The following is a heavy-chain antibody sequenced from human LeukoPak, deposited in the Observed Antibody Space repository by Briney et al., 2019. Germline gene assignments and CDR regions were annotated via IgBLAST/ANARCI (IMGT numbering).Heavy chain of an antibody. V-gene: IGHV4-59*08. J-gene: IGHJ3*02. CDR1: GVSMTPYY. CDR3: ARQPGSTAAFDI. Sequence: SETLSLTRTVSGVSMTPYYWSWIAQPPGKGLEGIAYSHNSGETKYNPSLKSRITISVDTSKNVFSLKLTSVTAADTAVYYCARQPGSTAAFDIWGQGTTVTVSA. CDR2: SHNSGET. D-gene: IGHD5-18*01.